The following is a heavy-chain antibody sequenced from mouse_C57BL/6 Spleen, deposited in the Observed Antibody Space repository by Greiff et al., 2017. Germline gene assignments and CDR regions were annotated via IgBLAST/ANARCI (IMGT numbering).Heavy chain of an antibody. CDR1: GYTFTSYD. Sequence: VQLQQSGPELVKPGASVKLSCKASGYTFTSYDINWVQQRPGQGLEWIGWIYPGDGSTKYNEKFKGKATLTVDTSASTAYMELHSLTSEDSAVYFCAREDYYSNPYAMDYWGQGTSVTVSS. CDR3: AREDYYSNPYAMDY. V-gene: IGHV1-85*01. J-gene: IGHJ4*01. D-gene: IGHD2-5*01. CDR2: IYPGDGST.